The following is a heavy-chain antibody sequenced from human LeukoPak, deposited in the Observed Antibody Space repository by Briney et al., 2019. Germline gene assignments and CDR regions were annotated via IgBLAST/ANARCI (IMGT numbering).Heavy chain of an antibody. CDR1: GDSISSGNYF. J-gene: IGHJ5*02. CDR3: ARDRQLGCFGP. V-gene: IGHV4-61*02. D-gene: IGHD3-16*01. CDR2: IHSDGLA. Sequence: SQTLSLTCTVSGDSISSGNYFWAWIRQSAGKGLEWIGRIHSDGLANYNPSLRSRVTISVDTSNNQFSLKVKSVTAADTATYYCARDRQLGCFGPWGQGILVTVSS.